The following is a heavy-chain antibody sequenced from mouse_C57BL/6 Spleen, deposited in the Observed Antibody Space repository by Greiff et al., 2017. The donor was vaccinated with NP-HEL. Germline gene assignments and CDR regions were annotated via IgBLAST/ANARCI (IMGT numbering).Heavy chain of an antibody. CDR3: AGITTLYYYAMDY. Sequence: VQLQQPGAELVKPGASVKMSCKASGYTFTSYWITWVKQRPGQGLEWIGDIYPGSGSTNYNEKFKSKATLTVDTSSSTAYMQLSSLTSEDSAVYYCAGITTLYYYAMDYWGQGTSVTVSS. D-gene: IGHD2-4*01. CDR1: GYTFTSYW. J-gene: IGHJ4*01. CDR2: IYPGSGST. V-gene: IGHV1-55*01.